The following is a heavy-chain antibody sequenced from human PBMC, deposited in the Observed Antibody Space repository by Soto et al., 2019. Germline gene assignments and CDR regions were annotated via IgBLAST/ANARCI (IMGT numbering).Heavy chain of an antibody. CDR2: IIYRGTT. CDR1: GGSISSTSDY. V-gene: IGHV4-39*01. D-gene: IGHD3-10*01. Sequence: QLQLQKSGPGLVKPSETLSLTCTVSGGSISSTSDYWGWIRQPPGKGLEWIGSIIYRGTTYYNPSLKSRVTMSVDTSKNQFSLKLSSVTAADTAVYYCARSTYTSGTYHGMDVWGQGTTVTVSS. CDR3: ARSTYTSGTYHGMDV. J-gene: IGHJ6*02.